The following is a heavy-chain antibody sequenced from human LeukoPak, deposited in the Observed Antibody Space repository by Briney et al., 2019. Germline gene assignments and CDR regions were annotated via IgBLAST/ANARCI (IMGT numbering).Heavy chain of an antibody. V-gene: IGHV3-21*01. CDR2: ISSSSSYI. CDR1: GFTFSSYS. CDR3: ARDPARGFGY. J-gene: IGHJ4*02. Sequence: GGSLRLSCAASGFTFSSYSMNWVRQAPGKGLEWVSSISSSSSYIYYADSVKDRFTISRDNAKNSLYLQMNSLRAEDTAVYYCARDPARGFGYWGQGTLVTVSS. D-gene: IGHD3-10*01.